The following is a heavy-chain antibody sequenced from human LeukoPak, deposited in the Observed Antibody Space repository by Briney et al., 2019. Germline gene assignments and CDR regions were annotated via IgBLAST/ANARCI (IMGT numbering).Heavy chain of an antibody. D-gene: IGHD3-10*01. Sequence: SETLSLTCAVYGGSFSGYYWSWIRQPPGKGLEWIGEINHSGSTNYNPSLKSRVTISVDTSKNQFSLKLSSVTAADTAVYYCARGLRYYGSGSILYYYYGMDVRGKGTTVTVSS. CDR3: ARGLRYYGSGSILYYYYGMDV. J-gene: IGHJ6*04. V-gene: IGHV4-34*01. CDR2: INHSGST. CDR1: GGSFSGYY.